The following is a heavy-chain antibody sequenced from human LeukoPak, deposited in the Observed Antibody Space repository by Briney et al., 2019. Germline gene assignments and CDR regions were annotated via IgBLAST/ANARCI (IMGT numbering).Heavy chain of an antibody. D-gene: IGHD3-22*01. CDR1: GFTFSSYG. CDR2: IWYDGSNK. V-gene: IGHV3-33*01. CDR3: ARGRYYDSSGYLDY. J-gene: IGHJ4*02. Sequence: PGRSLRLSCAASGFTFSSYGMHWVRQAPGKGLEWVAVIWYDGSNKYYADSVKGRFTISRDNSKNTLYLQMNSLRAEDTAVYYCARGRYYDSSGYLDYWGQGTPVTVSS.